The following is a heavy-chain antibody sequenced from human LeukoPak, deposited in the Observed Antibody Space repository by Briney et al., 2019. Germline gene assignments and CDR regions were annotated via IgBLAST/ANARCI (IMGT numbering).Heavy chain of an antibody. D-gene: IGHD5-12*01. CDR1: GFTFSSYW. J-gene: IGHJ4*02. V-gene: IGHV3-7*02. Sequence: GGSLRLSCAASGFTFSSYWMSWVRQAPGEGLEWVANIKQDGTEKYYMDSVKGRFSISRDNAKNSLYLQMNSLRAEDTAVYYCASARALYGYGGYDEPYFDYWGQGTLVTVSS. CDR3: ASARALYGYGGYDEPYFDY. CDR2: IKQDGTEK.